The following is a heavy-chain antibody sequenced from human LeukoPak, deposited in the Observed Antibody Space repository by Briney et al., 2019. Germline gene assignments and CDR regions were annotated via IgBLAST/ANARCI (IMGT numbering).Heavy chain of an antibody. D-gene: IGHD4-17*01. CDR1: GFSLRSYS. V-gene: IGHV3-48*02. CDR2: IGRTGAI. Sequence: GSLRLSCAASGFSLRSYSMNWVRQAPGKGLEWVSYIGRTGAIFYADPVKGRFTISRDNGKNSLYLQFNSLKDEDTAVYFCARDREGGGTYGAFFDCWGQGALVTVSS. CDR3: ARDREGGGTYGAFFDC. J-gene: IGHJ4*02.